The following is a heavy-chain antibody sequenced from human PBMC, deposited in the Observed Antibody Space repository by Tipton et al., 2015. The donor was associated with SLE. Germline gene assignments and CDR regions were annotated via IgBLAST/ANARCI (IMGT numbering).Heavy chain of an antibody. D-gene: IGHD1-26*01. CDR3: AREGSRYSGTSDAFDI. Sequence: TLSLTCTVSGGSISSHYWSWIRQPPGKGLEWIGYIYYSGSTHYNSSLKSRVTISVDTSKNQFSLKLSSVTAADTGVYYCAREGSRYSGTSDAFDIWGQGTMVTVSS. J-gene: IGHJ3*02. CDR1: GGSISSHY. CDR2: IYYSGST. V-gene: IGHV4-59*11.